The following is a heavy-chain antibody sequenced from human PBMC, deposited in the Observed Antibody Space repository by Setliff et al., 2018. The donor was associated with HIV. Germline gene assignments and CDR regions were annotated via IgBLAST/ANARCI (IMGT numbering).Heavy chain of an antibody. CDR1: GFIFDDYA. CDR3: ARGDFYDSSGYFTDAFDI. Sequence: PGGSLRLSCAASGFIFDDYAMHWVRQAPGKGLEWVSGISWNSGGTGYADSVKGRFTISRDNAKNSLYLQMNSLRAEDTAVYYCARGDFYDSSGYFTDAFDIWGQGTMVTVSS. D-gene: IGHD3-22*01. V-gene: IGHV3-20*04. CDR2: ISWNSGGT. J-gene: IGHJ3*02.